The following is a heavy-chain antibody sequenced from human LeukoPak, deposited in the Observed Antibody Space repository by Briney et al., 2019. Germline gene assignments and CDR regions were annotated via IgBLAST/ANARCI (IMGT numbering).Heavy chain of an antibody. J-gene: IGHJ4*02. D-gene: IGHD4-23*01. V-gene: IGHV3-15*01. CDR3: TTDDMRWSNFDY. CDR2: IKSKTDGGTT. CDR1: GFTFSSYE. Sequence: GGSLRLSCAASGFTFSSYEMNWVRQAPGKGLEWVGRIKSKTDGGTTDYAAPVKGRFTISRDDSKNTLYLQMNSLKTEDTAVYYCTTDDMRWSNFDYWGQGTLVTVSS.